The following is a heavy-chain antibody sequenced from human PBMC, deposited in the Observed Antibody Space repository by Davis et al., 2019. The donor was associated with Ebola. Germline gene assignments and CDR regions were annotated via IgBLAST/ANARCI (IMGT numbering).Heavy chain of an antibody. CDR2: MNPKSGNR. CDR1: GYTFTSSD. V-gene: IGHV1-8*01. CDR3: ARDKSEGIVVVVAAMGPGWFDP. Sequence: ASVKVSCKASGYTFTSSDINWVRQATGQGLEWMGWMNPKSGNRGYAEKFQGRVTMTRDTSTSTVYMELSSLRSEDTAVYYCARDKSEGIVVVVAAMGPGWFDPWGQGTLVTVSS. J-gene: IGHJ5*02. D-gene: IGHD2-15*01.